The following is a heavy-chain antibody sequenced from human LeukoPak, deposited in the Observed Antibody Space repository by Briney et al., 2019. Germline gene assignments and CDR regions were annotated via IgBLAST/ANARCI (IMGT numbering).Heavy chain of an antibody. J-gene: IGHJ4*02. CDR1: GGIFISYA. Sequence: SVKVSCKASGGIFISYAFSWVRQAPGQGLEWMGGIIPMFGITNYAQKFQGRVTITADESTRTAYMELSSLRSEDTAVYYCARARHYYDSSGYPNFDYWGQGTLVTVSS. CDR2: IIPMFGIT. V-gene: IGHV1-69*01. CDR3: ARARHYYDSSGYPNFDY. D-gene: IGHD3-22*01.